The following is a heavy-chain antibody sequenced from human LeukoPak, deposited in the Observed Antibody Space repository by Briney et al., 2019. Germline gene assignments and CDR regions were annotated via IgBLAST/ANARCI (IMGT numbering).Heavy chain of an antibody. CDR2: ISAYNGNT. D-gene: IGHD1-26*01. J-gene: IGHJ6*03. Sequence: ASVKVSCKASGYTFTSYGISWVRQAPGQGLEWMGWISAYNGNTNYAQNLQGRVTMTTDISTRTAYMELRSLRSDDTAVYYCARAYSGSYSDYYYYYMDVWGKGTTVTVSS. V-gene: IGHV1-18*01. CDR3: ARAYSGSYSDYYYYYMDV. CDR1: GYTFTSYG.